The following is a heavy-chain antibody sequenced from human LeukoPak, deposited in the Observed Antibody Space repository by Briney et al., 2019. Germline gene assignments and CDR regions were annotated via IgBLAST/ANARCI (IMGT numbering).Heavy chain of an antibody. CDR3: AKFEASRPVYFDY. CDR1: GFTFSNYA. J-gene: IGHJ4*02. Sequence: GRSLRLSCAASGFTFSNYAMSWVRQAPGKGLEWVSAISGSAGSTYYADSVKGRFTISRDNSKNTLYLQMNSLRAEDTAVYSCAKFEASRPVYFDYWGQGTLVTVSS. CDR2: ISGSAGST. D-gene: IGHD2-21*01. V-gene: IGHV3-23*01.